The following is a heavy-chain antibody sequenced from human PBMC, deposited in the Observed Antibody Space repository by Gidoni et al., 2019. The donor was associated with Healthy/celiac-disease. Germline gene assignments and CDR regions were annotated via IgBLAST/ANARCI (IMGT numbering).Heavy chain of an antibody. Sequence: EVQLVESGGGLVKPGGSLRLSCAASGFTFSNAWMSWVRQAPGKGLEWVGRIKSKTDGGTTDYAAPVKGRFTISRDDSKNTLYLQMNSLKTEDTAVYYCTTGYDYGDYVPSIYFDYWGQGTLVTVSS. CDR2: IKSKTDGGTT. V-gene: IGHV3-15*01. J-gene: IGHJ4*02. CDR1: GFTFSNAW. CDR3: TTGYDYGDYVPSIYFDY. D-gene: IGHD4-17*01.